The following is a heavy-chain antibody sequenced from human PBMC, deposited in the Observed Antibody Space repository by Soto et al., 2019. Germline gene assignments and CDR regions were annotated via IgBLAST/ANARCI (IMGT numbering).Heavy chain of an antibody. J-gene: IGHJ6*03. Sequence: PSETLSLTCTVSGGSISSYYWSWIRQPPGKGLEWIGYIYYSGSTNYNPSLKSRVTISVDTSKNQFSLKLSSVTAADTAVYYCARVNLEWLFHRKGYYYYYMAVWGKGTTVTVSS. V-gene: IGHV4-59*01. CDR1: GGSISSYY. CDR2: IYYSGST. D-gene: IGHD3-3*01. CDR3: ARVNLEWLFHRKGYYYYYMAV.